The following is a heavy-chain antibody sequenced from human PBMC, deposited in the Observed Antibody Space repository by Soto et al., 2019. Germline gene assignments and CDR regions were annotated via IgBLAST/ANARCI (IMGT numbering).Heavy chain of an antibody. Sequence: EVQLVESGGALVQPGGSLRLSCAASGFTFINYWMHWIRQAPGKGLVWVSRIDNDGSDTIYADSVKGRFTVSRDNARNTLFLQVNSLSADDTAVYYCARGGFDHGFDVWGQGTMVTVSS. CDR3: ARGGFDHGFDV. CDR2: IDNDGSDT. CDR1: GFTFINYW. V-gene: IGHV3-74*01. D-gene: IGHD3-9*01. J-gene: IGHJ3*01.